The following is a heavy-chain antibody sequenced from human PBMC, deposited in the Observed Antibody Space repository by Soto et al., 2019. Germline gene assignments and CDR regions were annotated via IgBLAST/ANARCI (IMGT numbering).Heavy chain of an antibody. V-gene: IGHV4-34*01. CDR3: ARGIGGTSDY. CDR1: GGPFSGYY. J-gene: IGHJ4*02. CDR2: INYSGNT. D-gene: IGHD2-15*01. Sequence: QVQLQQWGAGLLKPSETLSLTCAVHGGPFSGYYWSWIRQPPGKGLEWNGDINYSGNTNYTPSLKRRVTISVDTSKKHFSLKLSSVTAADTAVYYCARGIGGTSDYWGQGTLVTVSS.